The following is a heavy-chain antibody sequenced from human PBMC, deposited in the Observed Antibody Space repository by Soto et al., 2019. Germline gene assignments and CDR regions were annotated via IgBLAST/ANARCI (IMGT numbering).Heavy chain of an antibody. J-gene: IGHJ6*03. D-gene: IGHD3-22*01. CDR1: GGSISSGGYY. CDR3: ARDRADSSGLTYYYYYMDV. CDR2: IYYSGST. V-gene: IGHV4-31*03. Sequence: SETLSLTCTVSGGSISSGGYYWSWIRQHPGKGLEWIGYIYYSGSTYYNPSLKSRVTISVDTSKNQFSLKLSSVTAADTAVYYCARDRADSSGLTYYYYYMDVWGKGTTVTVS.